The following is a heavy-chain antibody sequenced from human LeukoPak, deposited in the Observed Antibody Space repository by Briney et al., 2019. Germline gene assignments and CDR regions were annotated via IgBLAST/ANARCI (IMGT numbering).Heavy chain of an antibody. CDR2: ISYDGSNK. J-gene: IGHJ4*02. V-gene: IGHV3-30*19. CDR1: GFTFSSYG. Sequence: PGRSLRLSCAASGFTFSSYGMHWVRQAPGKGLEWVAVISYDGSNKYYADSVKGRFTISRDNSKNTLYLQMNSLRAEDTAVYYCARGSVVATMGYFDYWGQGTLVTVSS. CDR3: ARGSVVATMGYFDY. D-gene: IGHD5-12*01.